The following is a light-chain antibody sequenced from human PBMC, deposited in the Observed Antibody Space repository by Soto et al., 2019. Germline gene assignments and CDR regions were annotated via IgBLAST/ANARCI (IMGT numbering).Light chain of an antibody. J-gene: IGLJ3*02. CDR2: GNT. CDR3: QSFDRSLTAWV. Sequence: QSVLTQPPSVSGAPGQRVTISCTGSSSNIGAGYDVHWYQQLPGTAPTLLISGNTDRPSGVPDRFSGSKSGTSASLAITGLQTEDEADYYCQSFDRSLTAWVFRGGTKVTVL. V-gene: IGLV1-40*01. CDR1: SSNIGAGYD.